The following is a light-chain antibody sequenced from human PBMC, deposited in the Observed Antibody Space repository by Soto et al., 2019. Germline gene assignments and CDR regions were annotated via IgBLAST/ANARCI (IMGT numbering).Light chain of an antibody. Sequence: QSVLTQPPSSSGSPGQSVTISCTGTISDVGAYDYVSWYQQHPGKAPKLMIYEINKRPSGVPDRFSGSKSGSTASLTVSGLQAEDEADYYCSSFAGSNNFPYVFGTGTKVTVL. CDR3: SSFAGSNNFPYV. J-gene: IGLJ1*01. V-gene: IGLV2-8*01. CDR1: ISDVGAYDY. CDR2: EIN.